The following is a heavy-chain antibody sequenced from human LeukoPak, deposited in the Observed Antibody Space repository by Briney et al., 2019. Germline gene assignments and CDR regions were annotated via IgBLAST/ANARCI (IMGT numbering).Heavy chain of an antibody. CDR2: ISGSGGST. V-gene: IGHV3-23*01. J-gene: IGHJ5*02. CDR3: AKGDCSGGSCYPLPSWFDP. D-gene: IGHD2-15*01. CDR1: GFTFSTFA. Sequence: GGSLRLSCEASGFTFSTFAMIWVRQPPGKGLEWVSAISGSGGSTYYADSVKGRFTISRDNSKNTLYLQMNSLRAEDTAVYYCAKGDCSGGSCYPLPSWFDPWGQGTLVTVSS.